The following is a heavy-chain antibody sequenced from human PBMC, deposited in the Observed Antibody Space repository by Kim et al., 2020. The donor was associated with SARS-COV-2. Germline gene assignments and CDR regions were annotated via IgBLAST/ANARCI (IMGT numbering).Heavy chain of an antibody. CDR3: ARPYSGSYSDHFDY. V-gene: IGHV3-30-3*01. CDR1: GFTFSSYA. D-gene: IGHD1-26*01. J-gene: IGHJ4*02. Sequence: GGSLRLSCAASGFTFSSYAMHWVRQAPGKGLEWVAVISYDGSNKYYADSVKGRFTISRDNSKNTLYLQMNSLRAEDTAGYYCARPYSGSYSDHFDYWGQG. CDR2: ISYDGSNK.